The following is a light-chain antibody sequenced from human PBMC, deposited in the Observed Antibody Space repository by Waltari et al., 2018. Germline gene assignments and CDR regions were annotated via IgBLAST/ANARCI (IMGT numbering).Light chain of an antibody. CDR2: DDS. Sequence: SYVLTQPPSVSVAPGQTTSITCGGNNVGSETVHWYQREPGQAPMLVVYDDSDRPSGIPERFSGSKSGSMATLTISRVEAGDEADYYCQVWDTTNDHVVFGGGTKLTVL. CDR3: QVWDTTNDHVV. V-gene: IGLV3-21*02. J-gene: IGLJ2*01. CDR1: NVGSET.